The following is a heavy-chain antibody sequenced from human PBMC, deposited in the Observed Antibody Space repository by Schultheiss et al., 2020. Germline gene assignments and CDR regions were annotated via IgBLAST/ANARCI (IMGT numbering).Heavy chain of an antibody. V-gene: IGHV4-34*01. CDR2: INHSGST. D-gene: IGHD6-13*01. Sequence: TLSLTCAVYGGSFSGYYWSWIRQPPGKGLEWIGDINHSGSTNYNPSLKSRVTISVDTSKNQFSLKLSSVTAADTAVYYCARGRGYGSPPDYWGQGTLVTVSS. CDR1: GGSFSGYY. J-gene: IGHJ4*02. CDR3: ARGRGYGSPPDY.